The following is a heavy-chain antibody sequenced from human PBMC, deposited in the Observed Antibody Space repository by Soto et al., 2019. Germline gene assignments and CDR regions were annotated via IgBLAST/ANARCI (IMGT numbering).Heavy chain of an antibody. CDR3: TINGAHYYYYGMDV. Sequence: GSLRLSCTASGFTFGDYAMSWVRQAPGKGLEWVGFIRSKAYGGTTEYAASVKGRFTISRDDSKSIAYLQMNSLKTEDTAVYYCTINGAHYYYYGMDVWGQGTTVTVSS. V-gene: IGHV3-49*04. D-gene: IGHD2-8*01. J-gene: IGHJ6*02. CDR2: IRSKAYGGTT. CDR1: GFTFGDYA.